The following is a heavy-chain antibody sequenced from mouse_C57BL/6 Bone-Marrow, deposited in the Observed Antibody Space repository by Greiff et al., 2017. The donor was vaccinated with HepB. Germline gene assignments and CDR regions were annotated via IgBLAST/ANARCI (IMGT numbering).Heavy chain of an antibody. V-gene: IGHV1-52*01. D-gene: IGHD1-1*01. Sequence: QVQLQQPGAELVRPGSSVKLSCKASGYTFTSYWMHWVKQRPIQGLECIGNIDPSDSETHYNQKFKDKATLTVDKSSSTDYMQLSSLTSEDSAVYYCARGLRKYDMDYWGQGTSVTVAS. CDR2: IDPSDSET. J-gene: IGHJ4*01. CDR3: ARGLRKYDMDY. CDR1: GYTFTSYW.